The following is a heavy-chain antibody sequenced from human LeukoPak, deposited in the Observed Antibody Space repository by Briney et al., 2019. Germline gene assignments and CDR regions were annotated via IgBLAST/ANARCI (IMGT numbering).Heavy chain of an antibody. V-gene: IGHV4-39*01. CDR1: GGSISSSSYY. CDR2: IYYSGST. Sequence: SETLSLTCTVSGGSISSSSYYWGWIRQPPGKGLEWIGSIYYSGSTYYNPSLKSRVTISVDTSKNQFSLKLSSVTAADTAVYYCEGSLANYYDSSGYFDYWGQGTLVTVSS. D-gene: IGHD3-22*01. J-gene: IGHJ4*02. CDR3: EGSLANYYDSSGYFDY.